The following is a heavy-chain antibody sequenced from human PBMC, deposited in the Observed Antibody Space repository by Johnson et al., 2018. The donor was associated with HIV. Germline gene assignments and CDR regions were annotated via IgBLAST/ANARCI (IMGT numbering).Heavy chain of an antibody. D-gene: IGHD5-24*01. CDR2: IGTAGDT. Sequence: VQLVESGGGLVKPGGSLRLSCAASGFTLSSYDMHWVRQVTGKGLDWVSAIGTAGDTYYPGSVQGRFTISRENAKNSLYLQMNSLRAEDTAVYYCARDHSRDEAFDIWGQGTMVTVSS. CDR1: GFTLSSYD. CDR3: ARDHSRDEAFDI. V-gene: IGHV3-13*01. J-gene: IGHJ3*02.